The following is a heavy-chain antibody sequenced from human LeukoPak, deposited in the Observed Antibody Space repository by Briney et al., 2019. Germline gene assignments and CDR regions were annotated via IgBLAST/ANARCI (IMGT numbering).Heavy chain of an antibody. CDR3: ARSHTSSWPLLDY. J-gene: IGHJ4*02. CDR2: ISSSSSTI. CDR1: GFTFSSYS. Sequence: GGSLRLSCAASGFTFSSYSMNWVRQAPGKGLEWVSYISSSSSTIYYADSVKGRFTISRDNAKNSLYLQMNSLRDEDTGVYYCARSHTSSWPLLDYWGQGTLVTVSS. D-gene: IGHD6-13*01. V-gene: IGHV3-48*02.